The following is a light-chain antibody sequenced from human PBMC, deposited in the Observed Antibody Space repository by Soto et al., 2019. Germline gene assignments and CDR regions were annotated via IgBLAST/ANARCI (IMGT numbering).Light chain of an antibody. Sequence: DIQMTQSPSTLSASVGDRVTITCRASQSIRTWLAWYQQKPGKVPKVLIYDASSLESGVPSRFSGSGSGTEFTLTISSLQPDDFATYYCQQYNSYSYTFGQGTKLEIK. CDR2: DAS. V-gene: IGKV1-5*01. J-gene: IGKJ2*01. CDR1: QSIRTW. CDR3: QQYNSYSYT.